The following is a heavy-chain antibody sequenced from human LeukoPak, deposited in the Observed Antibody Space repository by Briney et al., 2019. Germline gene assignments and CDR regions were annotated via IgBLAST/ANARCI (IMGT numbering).Heavy chain of an antibody. Sequence: GGSLRLSCAASGFTFSSYVMNWVRQAPGKGLEWVSGITDSGGSTYDVDSVKGRFTNSRDNSKNTLYLQMNSLRAEDTAVYYCAREGKYCTSTSCYGAFDMWGQGTMVTVSS. CDR1: GFTFSSYV. D-gene: IGHD2-2*01. CDR3: AREGKYCTSTSCYGAFDM. V-gene: IGHV3-23*01. CDR2: ITDSGGST. J-gene: IGHJ3*02.